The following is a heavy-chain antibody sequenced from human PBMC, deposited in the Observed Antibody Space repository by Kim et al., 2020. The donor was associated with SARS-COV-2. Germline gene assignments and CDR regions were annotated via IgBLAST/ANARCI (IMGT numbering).Heavy chain of an antibody. Sequence: ASVKVSCKASGYTFTGYYMHWVRQAPGQGLEWMGWINPNSGGTNYAQKFQGRVTMTRDTSISTAYMELSRLRSDDTAVYYCARARTYYDFWSGYIWGQGTLVTVSS. CDR3: ARARTYYDFWSGYI. CDR1: GYTFTGYY. D-gene: IGHD3-3*01. J-gene: IGHJ4*02. CDR2: INPNSGGT. V-gene: IGHV1-2*02.